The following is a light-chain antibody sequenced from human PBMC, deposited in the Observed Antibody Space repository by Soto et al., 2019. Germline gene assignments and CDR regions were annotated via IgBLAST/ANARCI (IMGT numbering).Light chain of an antibody. CDR1: TSNIGSHS. Sequence: QSVLAQPPSASLTPGQRVTISCSGSTSNIGSHSVNWYQHVPGTAPKLLITTNNQRPSGVPDRFSGFKSGSSASLVISDLQSDDEADYYCATWDDSLKGVFGTGTKVTVL. V-gene: IGLV1-44*01. CDR2: TNN. CDR3: ATWDDSLKGV. J-gene: IGLJ1*01.